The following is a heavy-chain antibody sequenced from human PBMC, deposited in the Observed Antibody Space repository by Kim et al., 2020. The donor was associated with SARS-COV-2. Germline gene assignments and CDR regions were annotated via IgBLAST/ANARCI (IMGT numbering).Heavy chain of an antibody. Sequence: SVKGRFTISRDHSKNTLYLQMNSLRAEDTAVYYCAKGASIFGVVIHFFDYWGQGTLVTVSS. CDR3: AKGASIFGVVIHFFDY. V-gene: IGHV3-23*01. J-gene: IGHJ4*02. D-gene: IGHD3-3*01.